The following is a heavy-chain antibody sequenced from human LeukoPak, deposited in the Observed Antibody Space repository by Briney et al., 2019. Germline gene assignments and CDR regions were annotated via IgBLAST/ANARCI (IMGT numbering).Heavy chain of an antibody. CDR2: ISSNGGDT. Sequence: PGGSLRLSCSASGFTFSSYAIHWVRQAPGKGLESVSAISSNGGDTYYADSVKGRFTISRDSSKNTLYLQMSSLRAEDTAVYYCVKDRINYGSGSSALFDCWGQGTLVTVSS. CDR1: GFTFSSYA. V-gene: IGHV3-64D*09. CDR3: VKDRINYGSGSSALFDC. J-gene: IGHJ4*02. D-gene: IGHD3-10*01.